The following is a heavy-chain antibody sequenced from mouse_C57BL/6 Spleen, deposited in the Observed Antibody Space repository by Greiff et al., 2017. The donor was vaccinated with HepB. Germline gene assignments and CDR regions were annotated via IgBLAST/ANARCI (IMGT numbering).Heavy chain of an antibody. CDR1: GFTFSSYA. V-gene: IGHV5-9-1*02. J-gene: IGHJ3*01. D-gene: IGHD2-4*01. Sequence: EVQLQQSGEGLVKPGGSLKLSCAASGFTFSSYAMSWVRQTPEKRLEWVAYISSGGDYIYYADTVKGRFTISRDNARNTLYLQMSSLKSEDTAMYYCTRMITTEWFAYWGQGTLVTVSA. CDR2: ISSGGDYI. CDR3: TRMITTEWFAY.